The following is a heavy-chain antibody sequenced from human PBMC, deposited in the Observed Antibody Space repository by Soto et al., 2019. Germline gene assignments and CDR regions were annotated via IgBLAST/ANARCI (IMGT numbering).Heavy chain of an antibody. CDR1: GGSIRSNSYY. V-gene: IGHV4-39*01. D-gene: IGHD3-10*01. Sequence: QLQLQESGPGLVKPSETLSLTCPVSGGSIRSNSYYWTWIRQPPGKGLEWIGSFYYSGSTYFNPSLKSRVTISVDTSKNQFSLKLSSVTAADTAVYYCATFYGSGNYYHDYWGQGTLVTVSS. CDR3: ATFYGSGNYYHDY. J-gene: IGHJ4*02. CDR2: FYYSGST.